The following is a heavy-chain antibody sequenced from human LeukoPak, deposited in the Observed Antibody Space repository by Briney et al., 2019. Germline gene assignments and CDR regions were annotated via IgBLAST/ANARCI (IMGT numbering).Heavy chain of an antibody. J-gene: IGHJ6*03. CDR1: GYTFTGYY. Sequence: ASVKVSCKASGYTFTGYYMHWVRQAPGQGLEWMGWINPNSGGTNYAQKFQGRVTMTRDTSISTAYTELSRLRSDDTAVYYCASVAGTPFDYYYMAVWGKGTTVTVSS. V-gene: IGHV1-2*02. CDR3: ASVAGTPFDYYYMAV. CDR2: INPNSGGT. D-gene: IGHD6-19*01.